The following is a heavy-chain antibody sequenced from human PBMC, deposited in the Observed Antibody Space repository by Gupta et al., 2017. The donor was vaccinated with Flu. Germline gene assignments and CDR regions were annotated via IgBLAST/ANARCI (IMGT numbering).Heavy chain of an antibody. Sequence: DVQLLESGGGLVQRGGSLRLSCVTSGFTFNSYAMSWVGQAPGKGLEWVSAISDSGVYTNYADSVKGRFTISRDNSINTLSLQMDSLTTEDTAIYYCAKRSRDRSGHFDSWGQGTLVTVSS. CDR2: ISDSGVYT. J-gene: IGHJ4*02. V-gene: IGHV3-23*01. CDR1: GFTFNSYA. CDR3: AKRSRDRSGHFDS. D-gene: IGHD2-15*01.